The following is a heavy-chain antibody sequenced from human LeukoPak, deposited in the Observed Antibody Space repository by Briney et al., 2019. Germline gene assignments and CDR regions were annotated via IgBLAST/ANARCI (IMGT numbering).Heavy chain of an antibody. CDR2: TYYRSKWYN. Sequence: SQTLSLTCAISGDSVSSNGAAWNWIRQSPSRGLEWLGRTYYRSKWYNDYAVSVKSRITINPDTSKNQFSLKLSSVTAADTAVYYCARGVIAVAEGYFDYWGQGTLVTVSS. CDR3: ARGVIAVAEGYFDY. CDR1: GDSVSSNGAA. J-gene: IGHJ4*02. D-gene: IGHD6-19*01. V-gene: IGHV6-1*01.